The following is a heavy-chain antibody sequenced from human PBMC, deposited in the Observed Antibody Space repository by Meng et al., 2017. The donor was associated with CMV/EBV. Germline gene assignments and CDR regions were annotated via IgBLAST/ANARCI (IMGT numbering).Heavy chain of an antibody. V-gene: IGHV4-34*01. CDR3: ARGLKKNRDIVVVPAASRNAFDI. D-gene: IGHD2-2*01. CDR2: INHSGST. Sequence: SETLSLTCAVYGGSFSGYYWSWIRQPPGKGLEWIGEINHSGSTNYNPSLKSRVTISVDTSKNQFSLKLSSVTAADTAVYYCARGLKKNRDIVVVPAASRNAFDIWGQGTMVT. CDR1: GGSFSGYY. J-gene: IGHJ3*02.